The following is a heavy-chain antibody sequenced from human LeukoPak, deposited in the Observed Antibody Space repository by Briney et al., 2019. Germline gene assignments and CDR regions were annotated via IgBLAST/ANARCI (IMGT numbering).Heavy chain of an antibody. CDR3: ARVGYYESSGYYEY. J-gene: IGHJ4*02. V-gene: IGHV1-2*06. D-gene: IGHD3-22*01. CDR2: INPNSGGT. CDR1: GYTFTSYY. Sequence: ASVKVSCKASGYTFTSYYMHWVRQAPGQGLGWMGRINPNSGGTNYAQKFQGRVTMTRDTSISTVYMELSRLRSDDTAVYYCARVGYYESSGYYEYWGQGTLVNVSS.